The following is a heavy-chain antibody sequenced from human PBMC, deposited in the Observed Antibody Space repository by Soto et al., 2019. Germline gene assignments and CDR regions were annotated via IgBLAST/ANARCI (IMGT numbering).Heavy chain of an antibody. V-gene: IGHV1-46*01. J-gene: IGHJ6*02. CDR2: INPSGGST. D-gene: IGHD6-13*01. Sequence: QVQLVQSGTEVKEPGASVSLSCKASGYTFTTYYIHWVRQAPGQGLEWMGMINPSGGSTTYAQNVQGRGTMTRDTSTSTVYMDLNSLRSDDTAVYYCARATSAGNGRRVDVWGQGTTVTVSS. CDR3: ARATSAGNGRRVDV. CDR1: GYTFTTYY.